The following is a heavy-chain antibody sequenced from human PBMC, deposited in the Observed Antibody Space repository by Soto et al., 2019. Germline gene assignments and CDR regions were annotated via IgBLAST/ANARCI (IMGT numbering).Heavy chain of an antibody. J-gene: IGHJ4*02. D-gene: IGHD6-13*01. Sequence: SEPLSLTCAVYGGSFSGYYWSWIRQPPGKGLEWIGEINHSGSTNYNPSLKSRVTISVDTPKNQFSLKLSSVTAADTAVYYCARTYSSSWSPFDYWGQGTLVTVS. CDR2: INHSGST. V-gene: IGHV4-34*01. CDR1: GGSFSGYY. CDR3: ARTYSSSWSPFDY.